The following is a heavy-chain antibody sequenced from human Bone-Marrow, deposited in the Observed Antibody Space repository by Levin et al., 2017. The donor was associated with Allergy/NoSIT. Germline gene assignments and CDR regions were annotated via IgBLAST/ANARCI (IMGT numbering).Heavy chain of an antibody. CDR1: GFTFSSYS. J-gene: IGHJ4*02. CDR2: IDAHSGTI. CDR3: AKEYSDYPDPFDY. Sequence: PGGSLRLSCAASGFTFSSYSMTWVRQAPGKGLEWVSIIDAHSGTIYYADSVRGRFTISRDNSKNTLYLQMNSVRAEDTAIYYCAKEYSDYPDPFDYWGQGTLVAVS. V-gene: IGHV3-23*01. D-gene: IGHD4-11*01.